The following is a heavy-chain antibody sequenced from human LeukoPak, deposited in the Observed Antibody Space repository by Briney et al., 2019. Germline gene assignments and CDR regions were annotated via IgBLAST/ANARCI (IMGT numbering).Heavy chain of an antibody. CDR2: ISGVGTGT. CDR1: GFTFSTYA. D-gene: IGHD6-13*01. V-gene: IGHV3-23*01. CDR3: AKDSIAAAGNVNYFDY. Sequence: PGGSRRLSCAASGFTFSTYAMSWVRQAPGKGLEWVSAISGVGTGTYYADSVKGRFTTSRDNSKNTLYLQMKRLRAEDTAVYHCAKDSIAAAGNVNYFDYWGQGTLVTVSS. J-gene: IGHJ4*02.